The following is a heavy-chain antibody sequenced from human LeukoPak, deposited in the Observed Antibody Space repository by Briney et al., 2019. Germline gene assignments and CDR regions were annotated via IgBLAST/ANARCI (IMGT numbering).Heavy chain of an antibody. CDR3: AKGRDGYDAFDI. J-gene: IGHJ3*02. D-gene: IGHD5-24*01. Sequence: PGGSLRLSCTASGFTFSNFWMGWVRQAPGKGLEWVSTISGSDSSTYYADSVKGRFTISRDNSKNTLYLQMNSLRAEDTAVYYCAKGRDGYDAFDIWGQGTMVTVSS. V-gene: IGHV3-23*01. CDR2: ISGSDSST. CDR1: GFTFSNFW.